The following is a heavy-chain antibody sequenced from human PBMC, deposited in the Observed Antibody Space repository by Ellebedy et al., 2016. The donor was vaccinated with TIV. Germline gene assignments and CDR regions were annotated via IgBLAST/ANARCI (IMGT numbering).Heavy chain of an antibody. CDR2: VTPMFDRT. Sequence: AASVKVSCKASGGIFSSFSMTWVRRAPGQGLEWMGGVTPMFDRTDYPQKFQGRISISADPSTSTVYLEMSSLRSEDTAVYYCAKVGDSSHSYHGLDVWGRGTQVTVSS. J-gene: IGHJ6*02. CDR3: AKVGDSSHSYHGLDV. D-gene: IGHD3-16*01. CDR1: GGIFSSFS. V-gene: IGHV1-69*13.